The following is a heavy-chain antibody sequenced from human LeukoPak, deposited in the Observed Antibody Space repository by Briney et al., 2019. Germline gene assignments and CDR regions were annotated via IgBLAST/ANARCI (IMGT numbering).Heavy chain of an antibody. CDR2: INHSGST. CDR1: GGSFSGYY. D-gene: IGHD3-3*01. J-gene: IGHJ4*02. V-gene: IGHV4-34*01. CDR3: ARGSLEWIETGFDY. Sequence: SETLSLTCAVYGGSFSGYYWSWIRQPPGKGLEWIGEINHSGSTNYNPSLKSRVTISVDTSKNQFSLKLSSVTAADTAVYYCARGSLEWIETGFDYWGQGTLVTVSS.